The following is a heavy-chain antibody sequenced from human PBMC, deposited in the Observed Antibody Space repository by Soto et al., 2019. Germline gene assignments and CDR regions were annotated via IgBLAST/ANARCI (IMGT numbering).Heavy chain of an antibody. V-gene: IGHV1-69*13. CDR2: IIPIFGTA. CDR1: GGTFSSYA. J-gene: IGHJ4*02. CDR3: ATASIAVAGTSPVASDY. D-gene: IGHD6-19*01. Sequence: ASVKVSCKASGGTFSSYAISWVRQAPGQGLEWMGGIIPIFGTANYAQKFQGRVTITADESTSTAYMELSSLRSEDTAVYYCATASIAVAGTSPVASDYWGLGTLVTVSS.